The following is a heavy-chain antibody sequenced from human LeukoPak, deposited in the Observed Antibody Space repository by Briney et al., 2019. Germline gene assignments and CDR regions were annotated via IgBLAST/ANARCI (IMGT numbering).Heavy chain of an antibody. D-gene: IGHD6-6*01. V-gene: IGHV1-2*02. CDR2: INPNSGGT. Sequence: GASVKVSCKASGYTFTSYYMHWARQAPGQGLEWMGWINPNSGGTNYAQKFQGRVTMTRDTSISTAYMELSRLRSDDTAVYYCASAEYSGSPIDYWGQGTLVTVSS. CDR1: GYTFTSYY. J-gene: IGHJ4*02. CDR3: ASAEYSGSPIDY.